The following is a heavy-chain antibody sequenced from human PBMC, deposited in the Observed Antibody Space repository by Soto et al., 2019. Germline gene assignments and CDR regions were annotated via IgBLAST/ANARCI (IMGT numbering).Heavy chain of an antibody. V-gene: IGHV3-30-3*01. D-gene: IGHD6-13*01. CDR3: ARDRLEAGIAAAASGMDV. CDR1: GFTFSSYA. Sequence: PGGSLRLSCAASGFTFSSYAMHWVRQAPGKGLEWVAVISYDGSNKYYADSVKGRFTISRDNSKNTLYLQMNSLRAEDTAVYYCARDRLEAGIAAAASGMDVRGQGTTVTVSS. J-gene: IGHJ6*02. CDR2: ISYDGSNK.